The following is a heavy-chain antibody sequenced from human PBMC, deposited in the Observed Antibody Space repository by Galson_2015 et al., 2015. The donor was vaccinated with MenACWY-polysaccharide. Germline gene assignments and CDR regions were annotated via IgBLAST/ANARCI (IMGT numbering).Heavy chain of an antibody. CDR1: GFTFGDYA. V-gene: IGHV3-43*02. J-gene: IGHJ4*02. D-gene: IGHD5-18*01. CDR3: AKDGRDTGQPQYLDS. CDR2: ISGNGDHT. Sequence: LRLSCAATGFTFGDYAVHWVRRNPGKGLEWVALISGNGDHTYYTDSVKGRFTISRDNSRNSLFLQMSSLRSEDTALYYCAKDGRDTGQPQYLDSWGQGTLVTVSS.